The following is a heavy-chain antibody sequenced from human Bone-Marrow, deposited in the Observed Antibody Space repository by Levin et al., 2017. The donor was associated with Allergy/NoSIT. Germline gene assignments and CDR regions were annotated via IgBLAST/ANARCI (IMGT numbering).Heavy chain of an antibody. Sequence: GESLKISCTTSGFTFSGSSMNWVRQAPGKGLEWVSYISSSSSTIYYADSVKGRFTISRDNAKKSLFLQMNSLRAEDTAVYYCATYRGSYAFDFWGQGTMVTVSS. V-gene: IGHV3-48*01. D-gene: IGHD2-21*01. CDR3: ATYRGSYAFDF. CDR2: ISSSSSTI. CDR1: GFTFSGSS. J-gene: IGHJ3*01.